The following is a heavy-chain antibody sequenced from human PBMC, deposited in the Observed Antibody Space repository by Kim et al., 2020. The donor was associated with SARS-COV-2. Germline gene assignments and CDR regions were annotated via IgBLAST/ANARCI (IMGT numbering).Heavy chain of an antibody. D-gene: IGHD1-26*01. CDR2: TYYRSKWYN. J-gene: IGHJ4*02. CDR3: ARGLRPTGGSYTVAPKGYFDY. Sequence: SQTLSLTCAISGDSVSSNSAAWNWIRQSPSRGLEWLGRTYYRSKWYNDYAVSVKSRITINPDTSKNQFSLQLNSVTPEDTAVYYCARGLRPTGGSYTVAPKGYFDYWGQGTLVTVSS. CDR1: GDSVSSNSAA. V-gene: IGHV6-1*01.